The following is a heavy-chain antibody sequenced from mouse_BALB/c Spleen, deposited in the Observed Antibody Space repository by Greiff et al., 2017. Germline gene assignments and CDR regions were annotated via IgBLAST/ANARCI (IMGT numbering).Heavy chain of an antibody. CDR1: GYTFTSYW. CDR2: IDPSDSET. D-gene: IGHD3-1*01. V-gene: IGHV1-69*02. CDR3: ARCSSGYRDVMDD. J-gene: IGHJ4*01. Sequence: QVQLQQPGAELVKPGAPVKLSCKASGYTFTSYWMNWVKQRPGRGLEWIGRIDPSDSETHYNQKFKDKATLTVDKSSSTAYIQLSSLTSEDSAVYYCARCSSGYRDVMDDWGQGNSVTVSP.